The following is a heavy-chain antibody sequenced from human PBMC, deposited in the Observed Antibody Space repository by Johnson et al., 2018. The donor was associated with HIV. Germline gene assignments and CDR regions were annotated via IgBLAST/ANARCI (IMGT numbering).Heavy chain of an antibody. CDR1: GFTFSRYG. J-gene: IGHJ3*02. CDR2: IRYDGSNK. CDR3: AKGGSAVAVAFDI. D-gene: IGHD6-19*01. V-gene: IGHV3-30*02. Sequence: QLQLVESGGGVVQPGGSLRLSCSTSGFTFSRYGMHWVRQAPGKGLEWVAFIRYDGSNKYYADSVTGRFTISRDNSKNTLYLQMNSLRAEDTAVYYCAKGGSAVAVAFDIWGQGTMVTVSS.